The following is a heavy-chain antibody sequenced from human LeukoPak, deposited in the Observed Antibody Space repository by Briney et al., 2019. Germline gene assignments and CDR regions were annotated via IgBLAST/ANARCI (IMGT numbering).Heavy chain of an antibody. CDR2: ISSSGSTI. Sequence: GGSLRLSCAASGFTFSSYEMNWVRQAPGKGLEWVSSISSSGSTIYYADSVKGRFTISRDKAKNSLYLQMNSLRVEDTAVYYCARVGDSYYYYGMDVWGQGTTVTVSS. CDR1: GFTFSSYE. D-gene: IGHD3-10*01. V-gene: IGHV3-48*03. J-gene: IGHJ6*02. CDR3: ARVGDSYYYYGMDV.